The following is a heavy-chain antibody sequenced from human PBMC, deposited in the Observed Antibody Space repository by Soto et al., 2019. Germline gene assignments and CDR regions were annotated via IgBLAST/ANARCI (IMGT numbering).Heavy chain of an antibody. CDR1: GYTFTGYY. CDR3: ARAGPRSAAAGIIYYCYAMDV. V-gene: IGHV1-2*04. J-gene: IGHJ6*02. D-gene: IGHD6-13*01. CDR2: IDPKSGDT. Sequence: GASVKVSCKTSGYTFTGYYMHWVRQAPGQGLEWMGWIDPKSGDTDYAQKFQGWVTMTRDTSMSTVYMEVSRLRSDDTAVYYCARAGPRSAAAGIIYYCYAMDVWGQGTTVTVSS.